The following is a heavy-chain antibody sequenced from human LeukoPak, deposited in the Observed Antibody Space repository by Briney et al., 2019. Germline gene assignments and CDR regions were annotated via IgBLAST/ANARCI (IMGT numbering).Heavy chain of an antibody. CDR3: ARQYRITMVRGVIDY. J-gene: IGHJ4*02. CDR2: IYYSWST. V-gene: IGHV4-39*01. D-gene: IGHD3-10*01. CDR1: GGSISSSSYY. Sequence: PSETLSLTCTVSGGSISSSSYYWGWIRQPPGKGLEWIGSIYYSWSTYYSPSLKSRVTISVDTSKNQFSLKLSSVTAADTAVYYCARQYRITMVRGVIDYWGQGTLVTVSS.